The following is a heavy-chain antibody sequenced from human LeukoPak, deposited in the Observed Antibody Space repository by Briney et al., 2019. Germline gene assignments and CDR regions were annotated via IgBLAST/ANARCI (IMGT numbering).Heavy chain of an antibody. CDR1: GGSISSGDYY. D-gene: IGHD3-16*02. V-gene: IGHV4-30-4*01. J-gene: IGHJ4*02. Sequence: SQTLSLTCTVSGGSISSGDYYWSWIRQPPGKGLEWIGYIYYSGSTYYNPSLKSRVTISVDTSKNQFSLKLSSVTAADTAVYYCARSPYVWGSYRYSYFDYWAREPWSPSP. CDR2: IYYSGST. CDR3: ARSPYVWGSYRYSYFDY.